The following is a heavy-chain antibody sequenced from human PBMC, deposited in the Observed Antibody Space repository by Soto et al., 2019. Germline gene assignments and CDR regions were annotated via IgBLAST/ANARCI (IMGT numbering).Heavy chain of an antibody. D-gene: IGHD2-15*01. CDR3: ARDWCTGDSCYSRFDS. V-gene: IGHV3-33*01. J-gene: IGHJ3*02. CDR2: IWYDGSNK. Sequence: SXRLSFAASGFPFSSYGMHWVRQAPGKGLEGVAVIWYDGSNKYYLDSVKGRFTISRDNSKNKLYLQMNSLRAEDTAVYYCARDWCTGDSCYSRFDSWGQGTMVTV. CDR1: GFPFSSYG.